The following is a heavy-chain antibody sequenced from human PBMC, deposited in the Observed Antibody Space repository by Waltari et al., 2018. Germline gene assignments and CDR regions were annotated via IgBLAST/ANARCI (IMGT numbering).Heavy chain of an antibody. D-gene: IGHD6-19*01. CDR1: GYSISSGYY. Sequence: QVQLQESGPGLVKPSETLSLTCAVSGYSISSGYYWGWIRQPPGKGLEWIGSIYHSGSTYYNPSLKSRVTISVDTSKNQFSLKLSSVTAADTAVYYCAAAGGAVAGTFDYWGQGTLVTVSS. CDR3: AAAGGAVAGTFDY. CDR2: IYHSGST. V-gene: IGHV4-38-2*01. J-gene: IGHJ4*02.